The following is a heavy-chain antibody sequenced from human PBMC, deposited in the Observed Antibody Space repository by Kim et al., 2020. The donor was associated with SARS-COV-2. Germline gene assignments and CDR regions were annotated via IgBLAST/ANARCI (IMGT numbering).Heavy chain of an antibody. CDR1: GFTFSSYA. D-gene: IGHD3-3*01. CDR2: IGGSGDST. Sequence: GGSLRLSCAASGFTFSSYAMSWVRQAPGKGLEWVSGIGGSGDSTYYADSVKGRFTISRDNSKNTLYLQMNSLRADDTAVYYCAKAHGYDFWRYWGQGTLVTVSS. CDR3: AKAHGYDFWRY. J-gene: IGHJ4*02. V-gene: IGHV3-23*01.